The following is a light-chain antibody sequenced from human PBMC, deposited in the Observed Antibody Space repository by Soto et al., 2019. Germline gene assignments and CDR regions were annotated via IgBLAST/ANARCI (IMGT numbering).Light chain of an antibody. CDR3: SSYTSSSAWV. V-gene: IGLV2-14*01. J-gene: IGLJ3*02. CDR1: SSDVGGYNY. CDR2: EVS. Sequence: QSALTQPASVSGSPGQSITISCTGTSSDVGGYNYVSWYQQHPGKASKLMIYEVSNRPSGVSNRFSGCKSGNTASLTISGLQAEDEADYYCSSYTSSSAWVFGGGTKPTVL.